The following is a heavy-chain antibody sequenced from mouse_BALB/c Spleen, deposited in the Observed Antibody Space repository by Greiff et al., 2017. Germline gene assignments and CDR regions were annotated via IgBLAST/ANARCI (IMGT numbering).Heavy chain of an antibody. CDR2: ISSGSSTI. Sequence: EVQRVESGGGLVQPGGSRKLSCAASGFTFSSFGMHWVRRAPEKGLEWVAYISSGSSTIYYADTVKGRFTISRDNPKNTLFLQMTSLRSEDTAMYYCARHWYGYDAMDYWGQGTSVTVSS. J-gene: IGHJ4*01. D-gene: IGHD1-2*01. CDR3: ARHWYGYDAMDY. CDR1: GFTFSSFG. V-gene: IGHV5-17*02.